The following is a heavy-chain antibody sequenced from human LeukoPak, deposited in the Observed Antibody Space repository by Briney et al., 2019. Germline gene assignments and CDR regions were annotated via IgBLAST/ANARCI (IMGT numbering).Heavy chain of an antibody. CDR3: ASAVSSYYGMDV. Sequence: PSETLSLTCAVYGGSFSGYYWSWIRQPPGKGLEWIGEINHSGSTNYNPSLKSQVTISVDTSKNQFSLKLSSVTAADTAVYYCASAVSSYYGMDVWGQGTTVTVSS. CDR2: INHSGST. V-gene: IGHV4-34*01. J-gene: IGHJ6*02. D-gene: IGHD5/OR15-5a*01. CDR1: GGSFSGYY.